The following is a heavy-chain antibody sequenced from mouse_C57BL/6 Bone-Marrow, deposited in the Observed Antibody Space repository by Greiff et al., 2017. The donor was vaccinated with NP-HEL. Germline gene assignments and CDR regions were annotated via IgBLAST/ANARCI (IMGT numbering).Heavy chain of an antibody. CDR3: ARHGGYFDY. J-gene: IGHJ2*01. Sequence: EVQGVESGGDLVKPGASLKLSCAASGFTFSSYGMSWVRQTPDKRLEWVATISSGGSYTYYPDSVKGRFTISRDNAKNTLYLQMSSLKSEDTAMYYCARHGGYFDYWGQGTTLTVSS. V-gene: IGHV5-6*01. CDR1: GFTFSSYG. CDR2: ISSGGSYT.